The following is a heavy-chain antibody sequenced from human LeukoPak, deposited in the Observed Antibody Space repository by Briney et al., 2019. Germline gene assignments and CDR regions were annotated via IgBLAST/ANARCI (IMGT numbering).Heavy chain of an antibody. V-gene: IGHV3-7*03. CDR2: INQDGSEK. Sequence: GGSLRLSCAASGFTSSGYWMSWVRQAPGKGLEWVANINQDGSEKYYVDSVKGRFIISRDNAENSLDLQMNSLKTEDTAVYYCTRARTTVDSRNFDYWGQGTLVTVSS. CDR3: TRARTTVDSRNFDY. J-gene: IGHJ4*02. D-gene: IGHD4-17*01. CDR1: GFTSSGYW.